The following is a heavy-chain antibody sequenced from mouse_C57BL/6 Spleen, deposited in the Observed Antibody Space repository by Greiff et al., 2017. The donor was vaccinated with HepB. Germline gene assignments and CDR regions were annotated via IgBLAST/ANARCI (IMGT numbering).Heavy chain of an antibody. D-gene: IGHD1-1*01. CDR2: INYDGSST. Sequence: EVQVVESEGGLVQPGSSMKLSCTASGFTFSDYYMAWVRQVPEKGLEWVANINYDGSSTYYLDSLKSRFIFSRDNAKNILYLQMSSLKSEDTATYYCARGELRSPGFAYWGQGTLVTVSA. V-gene: IGHV5-16*01. CDR3: ARGELRSPGFAY. J-gene: IGHJ3*01. CDR1: GFTFSDYY.